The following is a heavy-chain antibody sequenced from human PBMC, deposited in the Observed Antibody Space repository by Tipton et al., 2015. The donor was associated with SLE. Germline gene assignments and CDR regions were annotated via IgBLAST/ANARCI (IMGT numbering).Heavy chain of an antibody. V-gene: IGHV1-18*01. D-gene: IGHD4/OR15-4a*01. CDR2: ISPHNHNT. Sequence: QSGPEVKKPGASVKVSCKASGYTFTSYGISWVRQAPGQGLEWMGWISPHNHNTEYAQKFQGRVTMTADTSTSAAYLELRSLRSDDTAVYYCARDRLSHWYFDLWGRGTLVTVSS. CDR1: GYTFTSYG. J-gene: IGHJ2*01. CDR3: ARDRLSHWYFDL.